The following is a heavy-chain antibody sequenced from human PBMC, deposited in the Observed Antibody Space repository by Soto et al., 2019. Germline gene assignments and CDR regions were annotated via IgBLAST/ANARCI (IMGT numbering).Heavy chain of an antibody. D-gene: IGHD3-10*01. J-gene: IGHJ4*02. V-gene: IGHV3-23*01. CDR2: ISGSAGST. CDR1: GFTVCSYA. CDR3: AREGLGSLGSGSYYSDY. Sequence: AGSLRLSCAACGFTVCSYAMSWVRQAPGKGLEWVSTISGSAGSTYYADSVKGRFTISRDNSKNTLYLQMNSLRAEDTAVYYCAREGLGSLGSGSYYSDYWGQGTLVTVSS.